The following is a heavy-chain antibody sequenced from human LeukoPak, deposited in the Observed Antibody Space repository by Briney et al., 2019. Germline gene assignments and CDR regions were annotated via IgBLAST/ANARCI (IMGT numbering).Heavy chain of an antibody. CDR1: GYTLTGYY. CDR3: ARGKGYYESSGYYPFDY. V-gene: IGHV1-2*02. CDR2: INPNSGGT. D-gene: IGHD3-22*01. Sequence: GASVKVSCKASGYTLTGYYMHWVRQAPGQGLEWMGWINPNSGGTNYAQKFQGRVTMTRDTSISTAYMELSRLRSDDTAVYYCARGKGYYESSGYYPFDYWGQGTLVTVSS. J-gene: IGHJ4*02.